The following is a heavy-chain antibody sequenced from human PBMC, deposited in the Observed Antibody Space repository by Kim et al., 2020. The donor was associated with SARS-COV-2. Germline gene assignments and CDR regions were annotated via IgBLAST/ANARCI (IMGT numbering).Heavy chain of an antibody. CDR2: IYYSRST. CDR3: ARTRGDDFWSGPTSQAFDI. V-gene: IGHV4-39*01. CDR1: GGSISSSSYY. D-gene: IGHD3-3*01. J-gene: IGHJ3*02. Sequence: SETLSLTCTVSGGSISSSSYYWGWIRQPPGKGLEWIGSIYYSRSTYYNPSLKSRVTISVDTSKNQFSLKLSSVTAADTAVYYCARTRGDDFWSGPTSQAFDIWGQGTMVTVSS.